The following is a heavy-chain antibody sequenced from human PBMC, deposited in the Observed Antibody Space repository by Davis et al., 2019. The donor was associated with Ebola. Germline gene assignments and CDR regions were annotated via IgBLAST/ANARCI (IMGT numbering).Heavy chain of an antibody. CDR3: ARARIVGATTPTKYFQH. CDR2: INHSGST. Sequence: PSETLSLTCAVYGGSFSGYYWSWIRQPPGKALEWIGEINHSGSTNYNPSLKSRVTISVDTSKNQFSLKLSSVTAADTAVYYCARARIVGATTPTKYFQHWGQGTLVTVSS. J-gene: IGHJ1*01. CDR1: GGSFSGYY. D-gene: IGHD1-26*01. V-gene: IGHV4-34*01.